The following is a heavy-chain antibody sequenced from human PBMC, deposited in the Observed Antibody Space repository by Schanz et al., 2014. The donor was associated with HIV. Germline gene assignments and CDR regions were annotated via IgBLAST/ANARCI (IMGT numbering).Heavy chain of an antibody. CDR1: GFFLDDYA. D-gene: IGHD5-18*01. CDR3: ARGLPADY. CDR2: ISGSGGRT. J-gene: IGHJ4*02. Sequence: EVQLVESGGGLVQPGRSLRLSCATSGFFLDDYAMHWVRQAPGKGLEWVSGISGSGGRTYYADSVKGRFTISRDNSKNTLYLQMNSLRAEDTAVYFCARGLPADYWGQGTLVTVSS. V-gene: IGHV3-23*04.